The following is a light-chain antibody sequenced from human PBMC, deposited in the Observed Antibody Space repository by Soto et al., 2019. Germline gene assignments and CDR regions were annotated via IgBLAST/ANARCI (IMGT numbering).Light chain of an antibody. CDR2: EVS. J-gene: IGLJ3*02. V-gene: IGLV2-14*01. Sequence: QSALTQPASVSGSPGQSITISCTGTTSDVGDYNYVSWYQQRPGKAPKLMIYEVSNRPSGVSNRFSGSKSGNTASLTISGLQAEDEADYYCSSYTSINTHWFGGGTKVTVL. CDR3: SSYTSINTHW. CDR1: TSDVGDYNY.